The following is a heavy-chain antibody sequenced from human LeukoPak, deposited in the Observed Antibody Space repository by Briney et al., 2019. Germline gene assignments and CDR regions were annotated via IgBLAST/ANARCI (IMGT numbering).Heavy chain of an antibody. CDR1: GFTFTNYG. Sequence: GASVKVSCKASGFTFTNYGISWVRQAPGQGLEWMGWISVHNGNTNYAQKLQGRVTMTSDTSTSTAYMELRSLRSDDTAVYYCARSPRGVVVAAARAGTFDPWGQGTLVTVSS. D-gene: IGHD2-15*01. J-gene: IGHJ5*02. CDR3: ARSPRGVVVAAARAGTFDP. CDR2: ISVHNGNT. V-gene: IGHV1-18*01.